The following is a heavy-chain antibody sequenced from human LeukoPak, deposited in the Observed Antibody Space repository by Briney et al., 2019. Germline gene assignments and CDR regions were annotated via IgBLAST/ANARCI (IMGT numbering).Heavy chain of an antibody. Sequence: GGSLRLSCVASGFTFSNYNMNWVRQAPGKGLEWVSSISSSSSYIYYADSVKGRFTISRDNAKNSLYLQMNSLRAEDTAVYYCARNPSRGNTLDYWGQGTLVTVSS. J-gene: IGHJ4*02. CDR1: GFTFSNYN. V-gene: IGHV3-21*01. CDR2: ISSSSSYI. D-gene: IGHD4-23*01. CDR3: ARNPSRGNTLDY.